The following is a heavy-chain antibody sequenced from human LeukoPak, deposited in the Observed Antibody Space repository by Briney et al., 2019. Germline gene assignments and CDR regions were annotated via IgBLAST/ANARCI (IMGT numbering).Heavy chain of an antibody. D-gene: IGHD6-13*01. CDR2: ISSSGSTI. Sequence: TAGGSLRLSCAASGFTFSDYYMSWIRQAPGKGLEWVSYISSSGSTIYYADSVKGRFTISRDNAKNSLYLQMNSLRAEDTAVYYCARVLLSSSWANYYYYYYGMDVWGQGTTVTVSS. CDR1: GFTFSDYY. V-gene: IGHV3-11*01. CDR3: ARVLLSSSWANYYYYYYGMDV. J-gene: IGHJ6*02.